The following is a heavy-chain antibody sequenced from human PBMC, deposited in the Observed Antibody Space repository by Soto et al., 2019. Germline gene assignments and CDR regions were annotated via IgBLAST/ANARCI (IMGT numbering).Heavy chain of an antibody. D-gene: IGHD4-4*01. CDR1: GYPFTSYH. CDR2: INPTEGRT. V-gene: IGHV1-46*01. J-gene: IGHJ5*02. Sequence: QVQLVQSGAEVRKPGASVKLSCQTSGYPFTSYHMHWVRQAPGQGLEWMGVINPTEGRTRYSQKFPDRVTMTMDTSTSTVYMERSSLTSEDTAIYFCARGREYSFGHNWFDPWCQGTLVTVSS. CDR3: ARGREYSFGHNWFDP.